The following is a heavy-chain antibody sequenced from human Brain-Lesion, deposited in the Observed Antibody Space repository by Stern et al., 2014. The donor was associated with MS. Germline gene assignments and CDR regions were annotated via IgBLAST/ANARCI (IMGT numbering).Heavy chain of an antibody. CDR2: IYYSGNT. V-gene: IGHV4-39*01. D-gene: IGHD2-15*01. J-gene: IGHJ5*02. Sequence: QLQLQESGTGLVKPSETLSLTCTVAGGSVSSTSYAWAWIRQPPGKGLEWIGTIYYSGNTYYSPSLKSRLTISLTPSKNQFPLKLRSVTAADTAVYYCAGEEDIRYCSGGSCTGNWFDPWGQGTLVTVSS. CDR3: AGEEDIRYCSGGSCTGNWFDP. CDR1: GGSVSSTSYA.